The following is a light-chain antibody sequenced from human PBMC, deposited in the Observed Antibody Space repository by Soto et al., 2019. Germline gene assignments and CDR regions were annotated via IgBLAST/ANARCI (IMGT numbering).Light chain of an antibody. Sequence: QSVLTQPPSASGTPGQRVTISCSGTSSDIGSNYEYWYQQYPGTAPRLLIYRNDQRPSGVPDRFSGSKSGTSASLAISGLRSEDEADYHCATWDDSLSGPVFGGGTKLTVL. CDR1: SSDIGSNY. V-gene: IGLV1-47*01. J-gene: IGLJ2*01. CDR3: ATWDDSLSGPV. CDR2: RND.